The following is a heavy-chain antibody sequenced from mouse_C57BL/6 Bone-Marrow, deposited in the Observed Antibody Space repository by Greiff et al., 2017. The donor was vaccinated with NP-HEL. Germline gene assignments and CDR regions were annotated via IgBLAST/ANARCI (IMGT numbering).Heavy chain of an antibody. J-gene: IGHJ1*03. Sequence: QVQLQQSGAELARPGASVKLSCKASGYTFTSYGISWVKQRTGQGLEWIGEIYPRSGNTYYNEKFKGKATLTADKSSSTAYMELRSLTSEESAVYICARYRDYYGSGYCWYFEVWGTGTTGTVSS. V-gene: IGHV1-81*01. CDR2: IYPRSGNT. D-gene: IGHD1-1*01. CDR1: GYTFTSYG. CDR3: ARYRDYYGSGYCWYFEV.